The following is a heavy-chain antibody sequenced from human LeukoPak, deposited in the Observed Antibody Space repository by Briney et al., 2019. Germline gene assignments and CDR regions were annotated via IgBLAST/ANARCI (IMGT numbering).Heavy chain of an antibody. V-gene: IGHV3-23*01. CDR1: GFTFSSYA. J-gene: IGHJ4*02. Sequence: GGSLRLSCAASGFTFSSYAMSWVRQAPGKGLEWVSAISGSGGSTYYADSVKGRFTISRDNSKNTLYLQMNSLRAEDTAVYYCAKCVWGRHSSGCYFDYWGQGTLVTVSS. D-gene: IGHD6-19*01. CDR2: ISGSGGST. CDR3: AKCVWGRHSSGCYFDY.